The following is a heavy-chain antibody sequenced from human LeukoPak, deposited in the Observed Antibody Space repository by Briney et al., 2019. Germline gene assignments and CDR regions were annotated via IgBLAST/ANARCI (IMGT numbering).Heavy chain of an antibody. D-gene: IGHD6-6*01. CDR2: ISDSGGTT. Sequence: GGSLRLSCAASGFTFSSYAMSWVRQAPGKGLEWVSAISDSGGTTQYADSVKGRFTISRDNSKNTLYLQMNSLRAEDTAVYYCARDLVSYTSSPLHWGQGTLVTVSS. CDR1: GFTFSSYA. V-gene: IGHV3-23*01. J-gene: IGHJ4*02. CDR3: ARDLVSYTSSPLH.